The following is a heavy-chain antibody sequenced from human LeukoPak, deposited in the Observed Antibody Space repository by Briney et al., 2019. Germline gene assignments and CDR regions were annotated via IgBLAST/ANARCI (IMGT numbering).Heavy chain of an antibody. Sequence: PGGSLRLSCAASGFTLGSYAMSWVRQAPGKGLEWVSAISGGGSSTYYADSVKGRFTISRDNAKNSLYLQMNSLRAEDTAVYYCAELGITMIGGVWGKGTTVTISS. D-gene: IGHD3-10*02. J-gene: IGHJ6*04. CDR2: ISGGGSST. CDR1: GFTLGSYA. V-gene: IGHV3-23*01. CDR3: AELGITMIGGV.